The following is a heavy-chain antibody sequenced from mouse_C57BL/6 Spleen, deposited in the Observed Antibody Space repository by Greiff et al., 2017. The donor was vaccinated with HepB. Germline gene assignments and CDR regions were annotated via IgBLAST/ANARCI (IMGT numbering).Heavy chain of an antibody. V-gene: IGHV1-64*01. J-gene: IGHJ1*03. CDR1: GYTFTSYW. D-gene: IGHD1-1*01. CDR2: IHPNSGST. Sequence: QVQLQQPGAELVKPGASVKLSCKASGYTFTSYWMHWVKQRPGQGLEWIGMIHPNSGSTNYNEKFKSKATLTVDKSSSTAYMQLSSLTSEDSAVYYCAREGITTGVRGWYFDVWGTGTTVTVSS. CDR3: AREGITTGVRGWYFDV.